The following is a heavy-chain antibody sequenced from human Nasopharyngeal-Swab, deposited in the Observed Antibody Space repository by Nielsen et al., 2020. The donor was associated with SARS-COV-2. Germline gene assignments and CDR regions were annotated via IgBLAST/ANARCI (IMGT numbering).Heavy chain of an antibody. J-gene: IGHJ3*01. CDR1: QFTFSSYH. CDR3: AREVTVTQHEAFDL. CDR2: ISTDSKYI. Sequence: GEYLKISCAASQFTFSSYHMNWLRQAAGKGLEWVSSISTDSKYIYYDDSVRGRFTISRDNGQNSLYLQMNSLRVEDTAVYYCAREVTVTQHEAFDLWGQGTLVTV. V-gene: IGHV3-21*06. D-gene: IGHD4-11*01.